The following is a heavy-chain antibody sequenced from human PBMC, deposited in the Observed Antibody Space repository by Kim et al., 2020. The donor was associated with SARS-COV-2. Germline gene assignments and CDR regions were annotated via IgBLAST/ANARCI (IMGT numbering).Heavy chain of an antibody. V-gene: IGHV5-51*01. CDR1: GYNFINAYW. Sequence: GESLKISCKASGYNFINAYWIGWVRQMPGKGLEYMGIIYPGDSDTRYSPSFEGQVAIPADKSMNTAYLQWSSLKATDTATYYCARLPSGDFWSGHLPTSFDFWGQGTLVTVSS. CDR3: ARLPSGDFWSGHLPTSFDF. D-gene: IGHD3-3*01. CDR2: IYPGDSDT. J-gene: IGHJ4*02.